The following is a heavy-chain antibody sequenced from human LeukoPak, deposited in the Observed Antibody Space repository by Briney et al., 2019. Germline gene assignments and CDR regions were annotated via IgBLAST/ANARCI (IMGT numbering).Heavy chain of an antibody. D-gene: IGHD3-10*01. Sequence: GGSLRLSCAASGFTFSSYTMNWVRQAPGKGLEWVAVISYDGSNKYYADSVKGRFTISRDNSKNTLYLQMNSLRAEDTAVYYCAREGTMVRGANNWFDPWGQGTLVTVSS. V-gene: IGHV3-30*04. CDR3: AREGTMVRGANNWFDP. J-gene: IGHJ5*02. CDR2: ISYDGSNK. CDR1: GFTFSSYT.